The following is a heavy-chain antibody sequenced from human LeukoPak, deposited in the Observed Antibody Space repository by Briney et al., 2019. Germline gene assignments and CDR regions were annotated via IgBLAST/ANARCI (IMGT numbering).Heavy chain of an antibody. CDR1: GYPVAELS. CDR2: FDPEDGET. V-gene: IGHV1-24*01. J-gene: IGHJ4*02. Sequence: ASVRVSCTVSGYPVAELSMHWVRQAPGKGLEWMGGFDPEDGETNYAQKFQGRVSMTEDTPTDTAYMEMSNPRSEDTANHYCENLFYYGSGTYFGFWGQGTLVTVSS. D-gene: IGHD3-10*01. CDR3: ENLFYYGSGTYFGF.